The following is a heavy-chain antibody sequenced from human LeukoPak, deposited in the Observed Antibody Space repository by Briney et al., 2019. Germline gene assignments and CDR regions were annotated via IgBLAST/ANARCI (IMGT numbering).Heavy chain of an antibody. Sequence: ASVKVSCKASGYTFTGYYMHWVRQAPGQGLEWMGWINPNSGGTNYAQKFQGRVTMTRDTSISTAYMELSRLRSDDTAMYYCARVGEIRWELPAFDYWGQGTLVTVSS. V-gene: IGHV1-2*02. CDR3: ARVGEIRWELPAFDY. CDR1: GYTFTGYY. CDR2: INPNSGGT. J-gene: IGHJ4*02. D-gene: IGHD1-26*01.